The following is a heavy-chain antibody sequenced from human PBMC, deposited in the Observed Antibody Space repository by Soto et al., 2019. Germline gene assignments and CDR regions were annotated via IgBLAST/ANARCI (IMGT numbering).Heavy chain of an antibody. CDR1: GGSISSDSYY. D-gene: IGHD3-9*01. V-gene: IGHV4-39*01. Sequence: SETLSLTCTVSGGSISSDSYYWGWIRQSPEKGLEWFASISYSGSTYYNPTLKSRLIISVDTSKSQFSLKLSSVTAADTAVYYCVRFWPPHYSDALTDYTDALDYWGQGTLVTVSS. CDR3: VRFWPPHYSDALTDYTDALDY. CDR2: ISYSGST. J-gene: IGHJ4*02.